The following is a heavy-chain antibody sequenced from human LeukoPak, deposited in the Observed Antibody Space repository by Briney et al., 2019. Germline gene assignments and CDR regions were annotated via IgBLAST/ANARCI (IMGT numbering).Heavy chain of an antibody. J-gene: IGHJ4*02. Sequence: GSLRLSCAASGFTFSSYAMSWVRQAPGKGLEWVSAISGSGGSTYYADSVKGRFTISRDNSKNTLYLQMNSLRAEDTAVYYCAKDSWYSGSYYYFDYWGQGTLVTVSS. CDR3: AKDSWYSGSYYYFDY. CDR1: GFTFSSYA. V-gene: IGHV3-23*01. CDR2: ISGSGGST. D-gene: IGHD1-26*01.